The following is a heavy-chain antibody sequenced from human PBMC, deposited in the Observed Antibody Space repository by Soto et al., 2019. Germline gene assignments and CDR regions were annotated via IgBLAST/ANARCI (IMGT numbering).Heavy chain of an antibody. Sequence: EVQLVESGGGLVQPGGSLKLSCAASGFTFSGSAMHWVRQASGKGLEWVGRIRSKANSYATAYAASVKGRFTISRDDSKNTAYLQMNSLETEDTAVYYCTRHETYGDTPFDYWGQGTLVTVSS. V-gene: IGHV3-73*02. J-gene: IGHJ4*02. CDR2: IRSKANSYAT. CDR1: GFTFSGSA. D-gene: IGHD4-17*01. CDR3: TRHETYGDTPFDY.